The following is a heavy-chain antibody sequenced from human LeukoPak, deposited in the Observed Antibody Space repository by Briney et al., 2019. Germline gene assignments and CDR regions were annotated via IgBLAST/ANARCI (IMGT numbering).Heavy chain of an antibody. CDR2: ISNSDGTT. CDR3: AKVEAVAGIRGFDY. J-gene: IGHJ4*02. V-gene: IGHV3-23*01. D-gene: IGHD6-19*01. Sequence: GGSLRLSCAVSGFTFSSYAMSWVRQAPGKGLEWVSTISNSDGTTYYADSVKGRFTISRDNSKNTLYLQMNSLRAEDTAGYYCAKVEAVAGIRGFDYWGQGTLVTVSS. CDR1: GFTFSSYA.